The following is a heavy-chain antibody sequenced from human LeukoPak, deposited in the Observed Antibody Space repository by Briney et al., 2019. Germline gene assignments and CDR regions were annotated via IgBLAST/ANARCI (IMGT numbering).Heavy chain of an antibody. Sequence: SETLSLTCAVYGGSFSGYYWSWIRQPPGKGLEWIGYIYYSGSTNYNPSLKSRVTISVDTSKNQFSLKLSSVTAADTAVYYCARVLKADAFDIWGQGTMVTVSS. V-gene: IGHV4-59*08. CDR1: GGSFSGYY. CDR3: ARVLKADAFDI. D-gene: IGHD2-8*02. CDR2: IYYSGST. J-gene: IGHJ3*02.